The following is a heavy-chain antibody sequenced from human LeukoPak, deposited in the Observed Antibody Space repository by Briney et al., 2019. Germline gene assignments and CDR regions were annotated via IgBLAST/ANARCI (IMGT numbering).Heavy chain of an antibody. CDR1: GGSIRSSTDY. CDR3: ARSIRGYSSGWYYFDY. Sequence: SETLSLTCTVSGGSIRSSTDYWGWIRQPPGKELEWIGSIYYSGSTYYNPSLKSRVTISVDTSKNQFSVKLSSVTAADTAVYYCARSIRGYSSGWYYFDYWGQGTLVTVSS. D-gene: IGHD6-19*01. CDR2: IYYSGST. V-gene: IGHV4-39*07. J-gene: IGHJ4*02.